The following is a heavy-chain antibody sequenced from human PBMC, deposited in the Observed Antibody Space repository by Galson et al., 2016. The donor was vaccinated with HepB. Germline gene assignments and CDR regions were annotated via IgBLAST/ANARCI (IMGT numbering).Heavy chain of an antibody. CDR3: SRFLERKRLGDYYYAMDV. J-gene: IGHJ6*02. CDR2: IYDREIF. Sequence: SETLSLTCTVSGASIDRKLWSWIRQPPGKGLEWLGYIYDREIFAYSPSLKSRLSMSVDTSNSQFSLRLSSVTVADTAVYDCSRFLERKRLGDYYYAMDVWGQGTTVTVSS. CDR1: GASIDRKL. V-gene: IGHV4-59*12. D-gene: IGHD3-3*01.